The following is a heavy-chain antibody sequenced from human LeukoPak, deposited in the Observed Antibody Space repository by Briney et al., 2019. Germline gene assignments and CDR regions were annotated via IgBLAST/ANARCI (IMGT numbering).Heavy chain of an antibody. J-gene: IGHJ5*02. D-gene: IGHD3-10*01. V-gene: IGHV4-4*07. CDR1: GDSISSFY. CDR3: ARDSGTTEEVKFDP. Sequence: PSETLSLTCTVSGDSISSFYWTWIRQPAGKGLEWIGRIYTSGSTNYNPSLKSRVTMSVDTSKNQFSLKLSSVTAADTAVYYCARDSGTTEEVKFDPWGQGTLVTVSS. CDR2: IYTSGST.